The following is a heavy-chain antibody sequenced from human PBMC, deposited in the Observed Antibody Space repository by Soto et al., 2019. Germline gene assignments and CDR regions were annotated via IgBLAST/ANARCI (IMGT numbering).Heavy chain of an antibody. CDR2: ISWNSGSI. V-gene: IGHV3-9*01. Sequence: PGGSLRLSCAASGFTFDDYAMHWVRQAPGKGLEWVSGISWNSGSIGYADSVKGRFTISRDNAKNSLYLQMNSLRAEDTALYYCAKTVTMTSYYFDYWGQGTLVTVSS. CDR3: AKTVTMTSYYFDY. J-gene: IGHJ4*02. CDR1: GFTFDDYA. D-gene: IGHD4-17*01.